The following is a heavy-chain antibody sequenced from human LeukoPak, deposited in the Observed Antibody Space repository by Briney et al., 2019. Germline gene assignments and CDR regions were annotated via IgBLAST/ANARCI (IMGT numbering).Heavy chain of an antibody. Sequence: SETLSLTCTVSGGSISSYYWSWIRQPPGKGLEWIGYIYYSGSTNYNPSLKSRVTMSVDTSKNQFSLKLSSVTAADTAVYYCARERIPPSWYSSGWYGGYDGMDVWGQGTTVTVSS. D-gene: IGHD6-19*01. CDR2: IYYSGST. J-gene: IGHJ6*02. CDR1: GGSISSYY. CDR3: ARERIPPSWYSSGWYGGYDGMDV. V-gene: IGHV4-59*12.